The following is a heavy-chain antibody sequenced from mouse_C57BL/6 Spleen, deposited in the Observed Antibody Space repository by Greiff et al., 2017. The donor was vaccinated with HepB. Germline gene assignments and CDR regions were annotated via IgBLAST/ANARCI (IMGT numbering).Heavy chain of an antibody. CDR3: ARSKTGSYFDY. D-gene: IGHD4-1*01. CDR2: INPSSGYT. V-gene: IGHV1-4*01. Sequence: QVQLKQSGAELARPGASVKMSCKASGYTFTSYTMHWVKQRPGQGLEWIGYINPSSGYTKYNQKFKDKATLTADKSSSTAYMQLSSLTSEDSAVYYCARSKTGSYFDYWGQGTTLTVSS. J-gene: IGHJ2*01. CDR1: GYTFTSYT.